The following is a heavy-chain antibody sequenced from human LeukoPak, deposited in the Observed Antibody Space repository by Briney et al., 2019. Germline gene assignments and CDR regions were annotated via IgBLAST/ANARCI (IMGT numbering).Heavy chain of an antibody. Sequence: PSETLSLTCTVSRGFITSHSWGWVRQPPGKGLEWIGHIHYSGTTSYNLSLKSRVTITSDTSNDQFSLKLSSVTAADTAMYYCARWGVPSFDFWGRGTLVTVSS. CDR3: ARWGVPSFDF. D-gene: IGHD3-16*01. J-gene: IGHJ4*02. CDR1: RGFITSHS. CDR2: IHYSGTT. V-gene: IGHV4-59*11.